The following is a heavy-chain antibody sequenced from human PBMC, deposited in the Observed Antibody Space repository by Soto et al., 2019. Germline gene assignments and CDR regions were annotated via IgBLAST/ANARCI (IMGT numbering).Heavy chain of an antibody. Sequence: ASVKVSCKASGYTFTSYGISWVRQAPGQGLEWMGWISAYNGNTNYAQKLQGRVTITADESTSTAYMELSSLRSEDTAVYYCASRGDYGDSFDYWGQGTLVTVSS. CDR1: GYTFTSYG. D-gene: IGHD4-17*01. J-gene: IGHJ4*02. CDR2: ISAYNGNT. CDR3: ASRGDYGDSFDY. V-gene: IGHV1-18*01.